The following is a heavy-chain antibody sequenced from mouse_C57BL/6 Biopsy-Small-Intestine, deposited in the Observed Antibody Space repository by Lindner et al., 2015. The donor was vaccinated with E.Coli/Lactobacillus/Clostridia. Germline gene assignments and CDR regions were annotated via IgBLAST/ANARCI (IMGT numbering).Heavy chain of an antibody. J-gene: IGHJ4*01. D-gene: IGHD1-1*01. V-gene: IGHV1-26*01. CDR2: NNPNNGGT. Sequence: VQLQESGPELVKPGASVKISCKASGYTFTDYYMNWVKQSHGKSLEWIGDNNPNNGGTSYNQKFKGKATLTVDKSSSTAYMELRSLTSEDSAVYYCAKERDHYYGSTYGAMDYWGQGTSVTVSS. CDR3: AKERDHYYGSTYGAMDY. CDR1: GYTFTDYY.